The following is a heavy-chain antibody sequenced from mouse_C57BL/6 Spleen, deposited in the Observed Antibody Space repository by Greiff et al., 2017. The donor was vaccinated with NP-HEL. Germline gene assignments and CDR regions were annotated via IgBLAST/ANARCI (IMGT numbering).Heavy chain of an antibody. D-gene: IGHD3-2*02. CDR2: IDTEDGET. CDR1: GFNIKDYY. V-gene: IGHV14-2*01. Sequence: VQLQQSGAELVKPGASVKLSCTASGFNIKDYYMHWVKQRTEQGLEWIGRIDTEDGETKYDPKFQGKATIPADTSSNTAYLQLSSLTSEDTAVYYCADSSGYSPPYAMDYWGQGTSVTVSS. J-gene: IGHJ4*01. CDR3: ADSSGYSPPYAMDY.